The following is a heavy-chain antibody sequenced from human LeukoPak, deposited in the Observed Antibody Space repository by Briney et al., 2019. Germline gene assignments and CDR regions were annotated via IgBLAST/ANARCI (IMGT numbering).Heavy chain of an antibody. CDR2: ISSSSSYI. V-gene: IGHV3-21*01. Sequence: GGSLRLSCAASGFTLSSHSMTWVRQASGKGLEWASSISSSSSYIYYADSVKGRFTISRDNAKNSLYLQMSSLRAEDTAVYYCARAAENYGGRFDSWGQRTLVTVSS. D-gene: IGHD3-16*01. CDR3: ARAAENYGGRFDS. CDR1: GFTLSSHS. J-gene: IGHJ4*02.